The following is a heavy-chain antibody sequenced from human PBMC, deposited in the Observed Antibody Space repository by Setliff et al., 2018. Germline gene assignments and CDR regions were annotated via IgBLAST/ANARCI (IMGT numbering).Heavy chain of an antibody. CDR2: INPHASEK. CDR1: GFSFSNCW. CDR3: FGAGACSY. V-gene: IGHV3-7*01. Sequence: PGGSLRLSCTASGFSFSNCWVSWVRQAPGKGLEWLASINPHASEKYYVDSVKGRFTISRDNAKNSLSLQMNSLRTEDTAVYYCFGAGACSYWGQGTLVTVSS. J-gene: IGHJ4*02. D-gene: IGHD3-10*01.